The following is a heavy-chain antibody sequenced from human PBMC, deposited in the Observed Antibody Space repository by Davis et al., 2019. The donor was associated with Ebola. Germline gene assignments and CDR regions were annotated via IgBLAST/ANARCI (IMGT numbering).Heavy chain of an antibody. CDR1: GFTFSSYG. D-gene: IGHD1/OR15-1a*01. CDR3: GGNNRYYYYGMDV. CDR2: ISGSGGST. J-gene: IGHJ6*04. V-gene: IGHV3-23*01. Sequence: GGSLRLSCAASGFTFSSYGMHWVRQAPGKGLEWVSAISGSGGSTYYADSVKGRFTISRDNSKKTLYLQMNSLRAEDTAVYYCGGNNRYYYYGMDVWGKGTTVTVSS.